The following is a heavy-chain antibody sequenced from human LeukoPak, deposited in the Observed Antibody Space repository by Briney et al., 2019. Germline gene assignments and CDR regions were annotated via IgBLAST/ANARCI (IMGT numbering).Heavy chain of an antibody. D-gene: IGHD2-8*01. CDR2: ISGSGGST. CDR3: AKDRGPRCGVTPRGFAP. J-gene: IGHJ5*02. Sequence: GGSLRLSCAASGFTFSSYAMSWVRQAPGKGLEWVSAISGSGGSTYYADSVKGRFTISRDNSKNTLYLQMNSLRAEDTAVYYWAKDRGPRCGVTPRGFAPGGRGPLPPVSS. V-gene: IGHV3-23*01. CDR1: GFTFSSYA.